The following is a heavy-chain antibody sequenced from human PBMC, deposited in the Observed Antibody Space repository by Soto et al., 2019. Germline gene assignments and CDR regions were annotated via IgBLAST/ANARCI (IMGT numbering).Heavy chain of an antibody. CDR3: ATQGFYRMGV. CDR2: IHHSGAT. V-gene: IGHV4-4*02. J-gene: IGHJ6*02. Sequence: QVQLQESGPGLVQPSGTLSLTCAVSGDSITGDNWWSWVRQPPGKGLEWIGEIHHSGATNYNPSLKXPVNRXXDKSKNQFSLKLNSATAADTAMFYCATQGFYRMGVWGRGTTVTVSS. CDR1: GDSITGDNW.